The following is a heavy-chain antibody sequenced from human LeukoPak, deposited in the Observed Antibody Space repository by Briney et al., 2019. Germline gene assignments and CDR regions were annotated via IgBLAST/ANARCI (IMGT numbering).Heavy chain of an antibody. J-gene: IGHJ4*02. CDR1: GYTFTGYY. V-gene: IGHV1-2*02. Sequence: ASVKVSCKASGYTFTGYYMHWVRQAPGQGLEWMGWINPNSGGTNYAQKFQGRVTMTRDTSISTAYMELSRLRSDDTAVYYCARDQGSGWANDYWGRGTLVTVSS. CDR2: INPNSGGT. D-gene: IGHD6-19*01. CDR3: ARDQGSGWANDY.